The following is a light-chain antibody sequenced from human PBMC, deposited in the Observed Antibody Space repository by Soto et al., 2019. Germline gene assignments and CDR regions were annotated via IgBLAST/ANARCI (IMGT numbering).Light chain of an antibody. J-gene: IGLJ3*02. V-gene: IGLV2-11*01. CDR2: EVS. CDR3: GSYAGSSLVG. CDR1: RSDVGGYNY. Sequence: QSALTQPRSVSGSPGQSVTISFTGTRSDVGGYNYVSWYQQHPGKAPKLMIYEVSTRPSGVPDRFSGYKSDNTASLTLSGLQAEDEADYYCGSYAGSSLVGLGGGTQVTVL.